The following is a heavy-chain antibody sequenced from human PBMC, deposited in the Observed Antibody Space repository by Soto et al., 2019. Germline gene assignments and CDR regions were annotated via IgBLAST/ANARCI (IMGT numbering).Heavy chain of an antibody. V-gene: IGHV4-31*03. CDR1: GVSISSGGYY. J-gene: IGHJ4*02. CDR2: IYYSGST. D-gene: IGHD3-22*01. Sequence: SETLSLTCTVSGVSISSGGYYWRWIRQHPGKGLEWIGYIYYSGSTYYNPSLKSRVTISVDTSKNQFSLKLSSVTAADTAVYYCARGGPYYDSSGYFPGPFGYWGQGTLVTVSS. CDR3: ARGGPYYDSSGYFPGPFGY.